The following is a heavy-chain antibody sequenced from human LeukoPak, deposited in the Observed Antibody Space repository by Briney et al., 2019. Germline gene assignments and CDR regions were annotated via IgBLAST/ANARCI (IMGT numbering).Heavy chain of an antibody. CDR1: GFTFSDYY. CDR2: ISSSGSTI. Sequence: GGSLRLSCAASGFTFSDYYMRWIRQAPGKGLEWVSYISSSGSTIYYADSVKGRFTISRDNAKNSLYLQMNSLRAEDTAVYYCARSVTYPYYYGMDVWGQGTTVTVSS. CDR3: ARSVTYPYYYGMDV. D-gene: IGHD3-16*01. V-gene: IGHV3-11*01. J-gene: IGHJ6*02.